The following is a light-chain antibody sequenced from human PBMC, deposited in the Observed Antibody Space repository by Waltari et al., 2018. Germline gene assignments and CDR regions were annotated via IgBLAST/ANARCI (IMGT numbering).Light chain of an antibody. CDR1: QSVLFSSNNKNY. CDR2: WAS. J-gene: IGKJ1*01. CDR3: QQYYTTPRT. Sequence: DIVMTQSPDSLAVYLGERATINCKYSQSVLFSSNNKNYLAWYQQKPGQPPKLLIYWASTREPGVPDRFSGSGSGTDFTLTINSLQAEDVAVYYCQQYYTTPRTFGQGTKVEIK. V-gene: IGKV4-1*01.